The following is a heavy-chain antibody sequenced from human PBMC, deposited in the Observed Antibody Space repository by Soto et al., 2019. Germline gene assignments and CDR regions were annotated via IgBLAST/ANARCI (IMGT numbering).Heavy chain of an antibody. V-gene: IGHV3-30-3*01. J-gene: IGHJ4*02. CDR3: AKARLYSSSWPFDY. CDR2: ISYDGSNK. D-gene: IGHD6-13*01. Sequence: GSLRLSCAASGFTFSSYAMHWVRQAPGKGLDWVAVISYDGSNKYYADSVKGRFTISRDNSKNTLYLQMNSLRAEDTAVYYCAKARLYSSSWPFDYWGQGTLVTVSS. CDR1: GFTFSSYA.